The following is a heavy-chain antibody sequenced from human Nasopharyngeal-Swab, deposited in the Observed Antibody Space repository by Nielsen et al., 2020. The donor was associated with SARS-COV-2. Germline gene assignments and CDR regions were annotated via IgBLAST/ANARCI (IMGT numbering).Heavy chain of an antibody. CDR2: IYYSGST. CDR1: GGSISSSSYY. D-gene: IGHD2-2*01. Sequence: ESLKISCTVSGGSISSSSYYWGWIRQPPGKGLEWIGSIYYSGSTYYNPSLKSRVTISVDTSKNQFSLKLSSVTAADTAVYYCARHQGGLGIVPAAEFDYWGQGTLVTVSS. V-gene: IGHV4-39*01. J-gene: IGHJ4*02. CDR3: ARHQGGLGIVPAAEFDY.